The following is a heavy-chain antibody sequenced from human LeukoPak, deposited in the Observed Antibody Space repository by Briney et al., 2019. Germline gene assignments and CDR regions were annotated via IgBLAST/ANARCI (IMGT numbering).Heavy chain of an antibody. CDR2: IYSGGNT. V-gene: IGHV3-66*01. CDR3: ARGLWFGELLYTYYMDV. CDR1: GFTVSSNS. D-gene: IGHD3-10*01. Sequence: GGSLRLSCTVSGFTVSSNSWSWVRQAPGKGLEWVSFIYSGGNTHYSDSVKGRFTISRDNSKNTLYLQMNSLRDEHTAVYYCARGLWFGELLYTYYMDVWGKGTTVTVSS. J-gene: IGHJ6*03.